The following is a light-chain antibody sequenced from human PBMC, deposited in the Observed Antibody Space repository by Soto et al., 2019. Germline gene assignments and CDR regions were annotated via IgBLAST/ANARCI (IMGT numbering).Light chain of an antibody. Sequence: QSVLTQPPSVSGAPGQRVTISCTGSSSNIGANYDVHWYQHRPGTAPKLLIFGNTNRPSGVPDRFSGSKSGTSASLAITGLQAEDEGDYYCQSYDSTLSARDVFGTGTNVTVL. CDR1: SSNIGANYD. J-gene: IGLJ1*01. V-gene: IGLV1-40*01. CDR3: QSYDSTLSARDV. CDR2: GNT.